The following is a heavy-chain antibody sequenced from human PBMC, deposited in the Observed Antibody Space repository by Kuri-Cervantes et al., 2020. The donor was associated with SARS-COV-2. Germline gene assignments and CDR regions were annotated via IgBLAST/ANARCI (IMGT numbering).Heavy chain of an antibody. CDR2: ISGSGGST. V-gene: IGHV3-23*01. CDR3: AKGIAAASYYYYGMDV. D-gene: IGHD6-13*01. CDR1: GFTFSSYA. J-gene: IGHJ6*02. Sequence: LSLTCAASGFTFSSYAMSWVRQAPGKGLEWVSAISGSGGSTYYADSVKGRFTISRDNSKNTLYLQMNSLRAEDTAVYYCAKGIAAASYYYYGMDVWGQGTMVTVSS.